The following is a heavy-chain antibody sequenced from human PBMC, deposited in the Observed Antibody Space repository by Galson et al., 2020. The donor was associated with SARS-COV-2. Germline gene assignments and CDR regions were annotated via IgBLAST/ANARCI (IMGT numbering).Heavy chain of an antibody. Sequence: GWSLRLSCAASGFTFSSYGMHWVRQAPGKGLEWVAVIWYDGSNKYYADSVKGRFTISRDNSKNTLYLQMNSLRAEDTAVYYCARGAYGDYVTNYYYYGMDVWGQGTTVTVSS. CDR2: IWYDGSNK. CDR1: GFTFSSYG. V-gene: IGHV3-33*01. D-gene: IGHD4-17*01. CDR3: ARGAYGDYVTNYYYYGMDV. J-gene: IGHJ6*02.